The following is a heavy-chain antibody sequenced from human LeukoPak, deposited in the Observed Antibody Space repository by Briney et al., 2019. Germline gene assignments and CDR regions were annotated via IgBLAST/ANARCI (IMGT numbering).Heavy chain of an antibody. J-gene: IGHJ6*02. Sequence: SETLSLTCTVSGGSISSYYWSWIRQPPGKGLEWIGYIYYSGSTNYNPSLKSRVTISVDTSKNQFSLKLSSVTAADTAVYYCARQGGAPAFYYYYGMDVWGQGTTVTVSS. D-gene: IGHD3-16*01. V-gene: IGHV4-59*08. CDR2: IYYSGST. CDR3: ARQGGAPAFYYYYGMDV. CDR1: GGSISSYY.